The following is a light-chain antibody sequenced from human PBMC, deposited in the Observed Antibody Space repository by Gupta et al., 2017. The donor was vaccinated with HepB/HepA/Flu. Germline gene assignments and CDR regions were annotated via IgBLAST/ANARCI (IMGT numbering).Light chain of an antibody. V-gene: IGKV1-39*01. CDR1: QSISSY. CDR2: AAT. CDR3: QQWDSEART. Sequence: DIQMTQSPSSLSASVGDRVTITCRASQSISSYLNWYQQKPGKAPKLLIYAATSLQSGVPSRFSGSGSGTDFTLTISRLQPEDFATYYCQQWDSEARTFGGGTKVEIK. J-gene: IGKJ4*01.